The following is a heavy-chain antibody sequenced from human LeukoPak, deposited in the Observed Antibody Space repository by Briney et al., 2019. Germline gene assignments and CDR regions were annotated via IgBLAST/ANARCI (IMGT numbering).Heavy chain of an antibody. D-gene: IGHD3-10*01. CDR1: GYTFTGYY. V-gene: IGHV1-2*02. J-gene: IGHJ4*02. CDR3: ARDRRYYGSGSYIFDY. Sequence: GASVKVSCKASGYTFTGYYMHWVRQAPGQGLEWMGWINPNSGGTNYAQKFQGRVTMTRDTSISTAYMELSRLRSDDTAVYYCARDRRYYGSGSYIFDYWGQGTLVTVSS. CDR2: INPNSGGT.